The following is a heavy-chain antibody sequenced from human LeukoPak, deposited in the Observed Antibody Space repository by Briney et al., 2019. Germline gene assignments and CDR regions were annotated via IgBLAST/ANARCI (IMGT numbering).Heavy chain of an antibody. J-gene: IGHJ4*02. Sequence: GASLRLSCEASGFTFINYGMSWVRQAPGKGLEWVSGISGSGGNTYYADSVKGRFTISRDDSKNTLYLQMNSLRAEDTAVYYCAKGGWLEYWGQGTLVTVSS. V-gene: IGHV3-23*01. CDR2: ISGSGGNT. D-gene: IGHD5-24*01. CDR3: AKGGWLEY. CDR1: GFTFINYG.